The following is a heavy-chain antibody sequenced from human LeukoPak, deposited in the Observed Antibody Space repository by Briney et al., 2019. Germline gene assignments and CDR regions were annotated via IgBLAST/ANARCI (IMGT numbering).Heavy chain of an antibody. D-gene: IGHD3-16*01. CDR2: MNPNSGNT. V-gene: IGHV1-8*02. Sequence: GASVKVSCKASGYTFTNYYIHWVRQAPGQGLEWMGWMNPNSGNTGYAQKFQGRVTMTRNTSISTAYMELSSLRSEDTAVYYCATYTATGDYWGQGTLVTVSS. J-gene: IGHJ4*02. CDR1: GYTFTNYY. CDR3: ATYTATGDY.